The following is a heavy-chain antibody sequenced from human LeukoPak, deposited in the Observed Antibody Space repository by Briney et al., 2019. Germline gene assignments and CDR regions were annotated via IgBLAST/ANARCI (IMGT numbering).Heavy chain of an antibody. CDR3: ARALNFDL. J-gene: IGHJ2*01. CDR2: ISTSAGTI. Sequence: GGSLRLSCAASGFTFSSYEMNWVRQAPGKGLEWLSYISTSAGTIYYADSVKGRFTISRDNPKNSLYLQMNSLRAEDTAVYYCARALNFDLWGRGTLVTVSS. V-gene: IGHV3-48*03. D-gene: IGHD4/OR15-4a*01. CDR1: GFTFSSYE.